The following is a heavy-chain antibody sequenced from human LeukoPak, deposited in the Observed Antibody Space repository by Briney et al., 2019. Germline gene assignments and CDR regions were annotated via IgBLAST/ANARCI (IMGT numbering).Heavy chain of an antibody. V-gene: IGHV1-46*01. CDR2: INPNGGST. CDR1: GYTFTTHY. CDR3: ARAAGDTYGYRYYFDY. D-gene: IGHD5-18*01. Sequence: ASVKVSCKASGYTFTTHYMHWVRQAPGQGLEWMGPINPNGGSTTYAQKFQGRVTMTRDTSTSTVYMELTSLRSEDTAVYYCARAAGDTYGYRYYFDYWGQGTLLAVSS. J-gene: IGHJ4*02.